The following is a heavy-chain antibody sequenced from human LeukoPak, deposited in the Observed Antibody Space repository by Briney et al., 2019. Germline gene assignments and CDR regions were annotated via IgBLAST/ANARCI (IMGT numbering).Heavy chain of an antibody. D-gene: IGHD3-22*01. J-gene: IGHJ4*02. CDR1: GYTFISYG. Sequence: ASVKVSCKASGYTFISYGISWVRQAPGRGLEWMGWISAYNGNTNYAQKFQGRVTMTRDTSTSTVYMELSSLRSEDTAVYYCARDLYHRYYDNSGYAFDYWGQGTLVTVSS. CDR2: ISAYNGNT. CDR3: ARDLYHRYYDNSGYAFDY. V-gene: IGHV1-18*01.